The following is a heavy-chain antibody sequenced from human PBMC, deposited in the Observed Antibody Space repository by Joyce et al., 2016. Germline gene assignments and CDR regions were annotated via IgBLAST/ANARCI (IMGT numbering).Heavy chain of an antibody. CDR3: ARGNDYDYWSGYEAHYFDY. CDR1: GGSISSYY. Sequence: QVQLQESGPGLVQPSETLSLSCTVSGGSISSYYWGWIRQPPGKGLEWIGYINHTGGTNDNPSLKSRVTLSADTCKNEFSLKMTSVTAADTAVYYCARGNDYDYWSGYEAHYFDYWGQGTLVTVSS. J-gene: IGHJ4*02. D-gene: IGHD3-3*01. V-gene: IGHV4-59*01. CDR2: INHTGGT.